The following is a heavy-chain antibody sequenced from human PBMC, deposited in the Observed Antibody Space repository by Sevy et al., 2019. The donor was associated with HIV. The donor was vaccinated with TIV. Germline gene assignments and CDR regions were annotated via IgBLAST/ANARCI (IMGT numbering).Heavy chain of an antibody. CDR1: GGSIPGHY. V-gene: IGHV4-59*11. J-gene: IGHJ4*02. D-gene: IGHD3-10*01. CDR2: HYHSDST. Sequence: SETLSLTCAVSGGSIPGHYWSWIRQTPQKGLVWIGYHYHSDSTKYNPSLKSRATISVHTSKNQFFLSLSSVTAADTAVYYCARVDNSGTYVLYWGQGIRVTVSS. CDR3: ARVDNSGTYVLY.